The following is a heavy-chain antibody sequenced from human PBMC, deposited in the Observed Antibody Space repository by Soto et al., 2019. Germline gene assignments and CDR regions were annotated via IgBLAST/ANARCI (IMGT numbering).Heavy chain of an antibody. D-gene: IGHD1-1*01. CDR1: GFTFSSYA. CDR3: AKRATGTDFDD. J-gene: IGHJ4*02. V-gene: IGHV3-23*01. CDR2: ISGSGGST. Sequence: EVQLLESGGGLVQPGGSLRLSCAASGFTFSSYAMNWVRQAPGKGLEWVSVISGSGGSTYYADSVKGRCTISRDNSKNTLYLQMNGLRAEDTAVYYCAKRATGTDFDDWCQGTLVTVSS.